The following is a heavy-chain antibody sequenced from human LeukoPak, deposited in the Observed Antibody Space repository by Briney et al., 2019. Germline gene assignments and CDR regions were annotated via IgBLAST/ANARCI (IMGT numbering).Heavy chain of an antibody. V-gene: IGHV4-34*01. CDR2: INHSGST. D-gene: IGHD2-2*01. CDR3: ARIPGEQDIVVVPAAKTVGRWFDP. CDR1: GGSFSGYY. Sequence: KPSETLSLTCAVYGGSFSGYYWSWIRQPPGKGLEWIGEINHSGSTNYNPSLKSRVTISVDTSKNQFSLKLSSVTAADTAVYYCARIPGEQDIVVVPAAKTVGRWFDPWGQGTLVTVSS. J-gene: IGHJ5*02.